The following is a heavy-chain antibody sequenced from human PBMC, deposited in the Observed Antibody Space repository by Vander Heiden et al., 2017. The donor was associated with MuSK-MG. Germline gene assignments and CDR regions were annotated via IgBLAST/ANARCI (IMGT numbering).Heavy chain of an antibody. V-gene: IGHV3-72*01. CDR2: TRNKANSYTT. CDR1: GFTFSDHY. CDR3: ARVAVGPHDAFDI. D-gene: IGHD1-26*01. J-gene: IGHJ3*02. Sequence: EVQLVESGGGLVQPGGSLRLSCAASGFTFSDHYMDWVRQAPGKGLEWVGRTRNKANSYTTEYAASVKGRFTISRDDSKNSLYLQMNSLKTEDTAVYYCARVAVGPHDAFDIWGQGTMVTVSS.